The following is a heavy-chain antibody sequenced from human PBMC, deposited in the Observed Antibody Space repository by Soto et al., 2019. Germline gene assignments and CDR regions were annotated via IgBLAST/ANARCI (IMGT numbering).Heavy chain of an antibody. CDR1: GFTFSSYG. V-gene: IGHV3-33*01. J-gene: IGHJ3*02. Sequence: GGSLRLSCAASGFTFSSYGMHWVRQAPGKGLEWVAVIWYDGSNKYYADSVKGRFTISRDNSKNTLYLQMNSLRAEDTAVYYCAGEPYYDFWSGYSHDAFDIWGQGTMVTVSS. D-gene: IGHD3-3*01. CDR3: AGEPYYDFWSGYSHDAFDI. CDR2: IWYDGSNK.